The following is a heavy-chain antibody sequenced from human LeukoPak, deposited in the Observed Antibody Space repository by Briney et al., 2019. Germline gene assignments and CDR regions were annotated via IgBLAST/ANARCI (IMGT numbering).Heavy chain of an antibody. V-gene: IGHV4-38-2*02. Sequence: PSETLSLTCTVSGYSISSGFYWGWIRQPPGKGLEWIGSIYQSGTTFSNPSLKSRVTISVDTSKNQFSLKLNSVTAADTALYYCARVGGSSCSSTRFNGGSCSRYFYSYYMDVRGKGTTVTVSS. CDR2: IYQSGTT. CDR3: ARVGGSSCSSTRFNGGSCSRYFYSYYMDV. J-gene: IGHJ6*03. D-gene: IGHD2-15*01. CDR1: GYSISSGFY.